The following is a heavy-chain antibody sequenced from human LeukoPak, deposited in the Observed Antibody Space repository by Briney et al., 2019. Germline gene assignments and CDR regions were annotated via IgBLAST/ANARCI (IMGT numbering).Heavy chain of an antibody. D-gene: IGHD3-22*01. CDR1: GGSISSSSYY. CDR3: ARGVTMIVVVIHDWYFDL. CDR2: IYYSGST. V-gene: IGHV4-39*01. J-gene: IGHJ2*01. Sequence: PSETLSLTCTVSGGSISSSSYYWGWIRQPPGKGLEWIGNIYYSGSTYYNPSLKGRVTISVDTSKNQFSLKLSSVTAADTAVYYCARGVTMIVVVIHDWYFDLWGRGTLVTVSS.